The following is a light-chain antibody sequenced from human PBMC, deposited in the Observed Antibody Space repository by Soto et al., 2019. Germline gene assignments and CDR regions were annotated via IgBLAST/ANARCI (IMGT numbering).Light chain of an antibody. CDR3: QQSYSTPVT. V-gene: IGKV1-39*01. Sequence: DIQMTQSPSSLSASVVDRVTITCRASQSSSSYLNWYQQKPGKAPKLLIYAASSLQSGVPSRFSGSGSGTDFTLTISSLQPEDFATYYCQQSYSTPVTFGGGTKVDIK. J-gene: IGKJ4*01. CDR1: QSSSSY. CDR2: AAS.